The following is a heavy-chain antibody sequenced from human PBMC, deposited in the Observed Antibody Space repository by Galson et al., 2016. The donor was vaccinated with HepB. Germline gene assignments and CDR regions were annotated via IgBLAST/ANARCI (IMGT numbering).Heavy chain of an antibody. Sequence: SETLSLTCTVSGGSISTYYWNWIRQPPGKGLEWIGCIHYSGDTKSDPSLKSRVTMLLDTSKNQFSLQLRSVTAADTAIYYCARDGYNCGLDCWGQGTLVTVSS. CDR2: IHYSGDT. CDR1: GGSISTYY. D-gene: IGHD5-24*01. CDR3: ARDGYNCGLDC. V-gene: IGHV4-59*01. J-gene: IGHJ4*02.